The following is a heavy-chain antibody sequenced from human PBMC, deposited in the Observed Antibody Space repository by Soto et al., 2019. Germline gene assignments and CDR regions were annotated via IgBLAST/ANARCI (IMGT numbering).Heavy chain of an antibody. CDR2: INHSGST. Sequence: SETLSLTCAVYGGSFSGYYWSWIRQPPGKGLEWIGEINHSGSTNYNPSLKSRVTISVGTSKNQFSLKLSSVTAADTAVYYCARGYRGYNSGWNYYFDYWGQGTLVTVSS. J-gene: IGHJ4*02. V-gene: IGHV4-34*01. D-gene: IGHD6-19*01. CDR3: ARGYRGYNSGWNYYFDY. CDR1: GGSFSGYY.